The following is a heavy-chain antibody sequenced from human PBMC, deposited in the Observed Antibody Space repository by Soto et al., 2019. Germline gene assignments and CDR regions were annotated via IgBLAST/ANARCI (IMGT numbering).Heavy chain of an antibody. CDR2: ISAYNGNT. Sequence: QVQLVQSGAEVKKPGASVKVSCKASGYTFTSCGISWVRQAPGQGLEWMGWISAYNGNTNYAQKLQGRVTMTTDTSTSTGYMELMSLRSDGTAVYYCARDTRIAAAGWGVGYWGQGTLVTVSS. V-gene: IGHV1-18*01. CDR3: ARDTRIAAAGWGVGY. J-gene: IGHJ4*02. D-gene: IGHD6-13*01. CDR1: GYTFTSCG.